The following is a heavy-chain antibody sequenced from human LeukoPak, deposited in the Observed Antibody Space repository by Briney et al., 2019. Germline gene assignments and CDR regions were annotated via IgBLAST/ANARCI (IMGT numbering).Heavy chain of an antibody. V-gene: IGHV5-51*01. D-gene: IGHD6-13*01. Sequence: GESLKISCKGSGYNFVNYWIGWVRQMPGKGLEWMGIIYPGDSDTKYSPSFQGQVTLSADKSISTAYLQWSSLKASDTAIYYCARQDTSSWYKDYWGQGTLVTVSS. J-gene: IGHJ4*02. CDR1: GYNFVNYW. CDR3: ARQDTSSWYKDY. CDR2: IYPGDSDT.